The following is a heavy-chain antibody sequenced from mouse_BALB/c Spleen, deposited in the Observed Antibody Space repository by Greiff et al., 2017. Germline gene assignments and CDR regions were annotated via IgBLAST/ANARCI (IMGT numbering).Heavy chain of an antibody. V-gene: IGHV7-3*02. D-gene: IGHD2-1*01. CDR1: GFTFTDYY. Sequence: DVMLVESGGGLVQPGGSLRLSCATSGFTFTDYYMSWVRQPPGKALEWLGFIRNKANGYTTEYSASVKGRFTISRDNSQSILYLQMNTLRAEDSATYYCARIYGNYGWFAYWGQGTLVTVSA. CDR3: ARIYGNYGWFAY. J-gene: IGHJ3*01. CDR2: IRNKANGYTT.